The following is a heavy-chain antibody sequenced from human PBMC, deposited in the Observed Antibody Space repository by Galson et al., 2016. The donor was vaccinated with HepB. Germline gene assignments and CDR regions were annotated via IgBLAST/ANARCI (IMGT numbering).Heavy chain of an antibody. CDR1: GFTFSTYA. J-gene: IGHJ4*02. Sequence: SLRLSCAGTGFTFSTYAMSWVRQAPGKRLERVSAISGSGDTTYYADSVKGRFSISRDNSKNTLYLQMSSLTAEDTAVYYCAKWSDAAATYWGQGALVTVSS. CDR2: ISGSGDTT. CDR3: AKWSDAAATY. V-gene: IGHV3-23*01. D-gene: IGHD6-13*01.